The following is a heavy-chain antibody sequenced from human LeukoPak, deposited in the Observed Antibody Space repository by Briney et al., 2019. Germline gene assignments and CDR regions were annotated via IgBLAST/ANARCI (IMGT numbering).Heavy chain of an antibody. Sequence: GAAVKVSCKASGGTFSSYAISWVRQAPGQGLEWMGRIIPNFGIANYAQKFQGRVTITADKSTSTAYMELSSLRSEDTAVYYCARLGYCSSTSCYGDWFDPWGQGTLVTVSS. J-gene: IGHJ5*02. CDR2: IIPNFGIA. CDR1: GGTFSSYA. V-gene: IGHV1-69*04. CDR3: ARLGYCSSTSCYGDWFDP. D-gene: IGHD2-2*01.